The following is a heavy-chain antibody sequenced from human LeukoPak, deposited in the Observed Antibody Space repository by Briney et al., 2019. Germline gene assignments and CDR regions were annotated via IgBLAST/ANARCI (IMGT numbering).Heavy chain of an antibody. CDR3: ARALGHSGSR. CDR2: INWNGGGT. D-gene: IGHD1-26*01. V-gene: IGHV3-20*04. Sequence: GGSLRLSCVASGFTFDDYGMSWVRQAPGKGLEWVSGINWNGGGTGYADSVKGRFAISRDNAKNSLYLQMNSLRAEDTALYYCARALGHSGSRWGQGTLVTVSS. J-gene: IGHJ1*01. CDR1: GFTFDDYG.